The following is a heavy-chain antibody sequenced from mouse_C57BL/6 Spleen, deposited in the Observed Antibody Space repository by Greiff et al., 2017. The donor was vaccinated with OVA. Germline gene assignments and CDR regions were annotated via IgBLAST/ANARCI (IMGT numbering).Heavy chain of an antibody. Sequence: QVQLQQPGAELVKPGASVKMSCKASGYNFTSYWINWVKQRPGQGLEWIGDIYPGSGSTNYNEKFKNKPTLTVHTSSSTAYMQLSSLTSEDSAVYYCARDYGSSYNYFDYWGQGTTLTVSS. CDR3: ARDYGSSYNYFDY. CDR2: IYPGSGST. V-gene: IGHV1-55*01. J-gene: IGHJ2*01. CDR1: GYNFTSYW. D-gene: IGHD1-1*01.